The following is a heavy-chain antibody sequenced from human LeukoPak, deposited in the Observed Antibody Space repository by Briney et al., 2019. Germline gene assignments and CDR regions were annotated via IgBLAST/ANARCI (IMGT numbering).Heavy chain of an antibody. CDR3: ARDLFGYGGNSDY. Sequence: PGRSLRLSCAASGFTISSYGMRWVRQAPDKGLEWVSVIWYDGSNKYYADSVKGRFTISRDTSKNTLYLQMNSLRAEDTAVYYCARDLFGYGGNSDYWGQGTLVTVSS. V-gene: IGHV3-33*01. J-gene: IGHJ4*02. CDR2: IWYDGSNK. D-gene: IGHD4-23*01. CDR1: GFTISSYG.